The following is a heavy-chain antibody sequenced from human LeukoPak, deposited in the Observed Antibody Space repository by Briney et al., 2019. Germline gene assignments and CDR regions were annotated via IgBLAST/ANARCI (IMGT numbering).Heavy chain of an antibody. V-gene: IGHV1-69*06. CDR3: ARGGPGYCSGGSCYHY. J-gene: IGHJ4*02. CDR2: IIPIFGTA. CDR1: GGTFSSYA. D-gene: IGHD2-15*01. Sequence: ASVKVSCKAPGGTFSSYAISWVRQAPGQGLEWMGGIIPIFGTANYAQKFQGRVTITADKSTSTAYMELSSLRSEDTAVYYCARGGPGYCSGGSCYHYWGQGTLVTVSS.